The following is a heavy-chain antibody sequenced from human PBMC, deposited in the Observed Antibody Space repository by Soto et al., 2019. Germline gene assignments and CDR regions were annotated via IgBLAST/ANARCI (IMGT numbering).Heavy chain of an antibody. D-gene: IGHD2-21*01. Sequence: SETLSLTCAFSGASITINFYYWGWIRRPPGKGLEWIGSIYFDGSTYYKSSLKSRVTISLDTSKNQFSLKLTSVTAADTAVYYCGKVLIGANRNTDFDSWGQGTMVTVSS. CDR1: GASITINFYY. V-gene: IGHV4-39*01. CDR3: GKVLIGANRNTDFDS. J-gene: IGHJ4*02. CDR2: IYFDGST.